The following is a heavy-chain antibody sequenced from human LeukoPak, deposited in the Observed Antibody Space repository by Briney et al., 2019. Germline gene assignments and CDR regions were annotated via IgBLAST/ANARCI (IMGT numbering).Heavy chain of an antibody. D-gene: IGHD5-18*01. CDR2: IYHSGST. V-gene: IGHV4-30-2*01. Sequence: MASETLSPTCAVSGGSISSGGYSWSWIRQPPGKGLEWIGYIYHSGSTYYNPSLKSRVTISVDTSKNQFSLKLSSVTAADTAVYYCARDYAVDTAMVTLLGYWGQGTLVTVSS. J-gene: IGHJ4*02. CDR3: ARDYAVDTAMVTLLGY. CDR1: GGSISSGGYS.